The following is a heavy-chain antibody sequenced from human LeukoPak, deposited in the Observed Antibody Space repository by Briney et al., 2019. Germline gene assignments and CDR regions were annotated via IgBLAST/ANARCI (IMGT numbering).Heavy chain of an antibody. CDR2: INPNSGGT. D-gene: IGHD3-16*02. J-gene: IGHJ4*02. Sequence: ASVKVSCKASGYTFTGYYMHWVRQAPGQGLEWMGWINPNSGGTNYAQKFQGRVTMTRDTSISTAYMELSRLRSDDTAVYYCARARGELTYAFDYWGQGTLVTVSS. CDR3: ARARGELTYAFDY. V-gene: IGHV1-2*02. CDR1: GYTFTGYY.